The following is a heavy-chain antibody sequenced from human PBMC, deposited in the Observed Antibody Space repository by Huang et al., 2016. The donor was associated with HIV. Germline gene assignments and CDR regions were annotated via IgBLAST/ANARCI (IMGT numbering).Heavy chain of an antibody. CDR2: VFSYNGNT. V-gene: IGHV1-18*01. CDR3: ARVDGYSNFLHFDY. J-gene: IGHJ4*02. D-gene: IGHD4-4*01. CDR1: GYTFTSYG. Sequence: QVQLVQSGAEVKKPGASVRVSCKASGYTFTSYGINWVRPAPGQWLEWMGWVFSYNGNTNYARKFQGRVTMTTDTFTNTAYMELRSLRSDDTAVFYCARVDGYSNFLHFDYWGQGTLVTVSS.